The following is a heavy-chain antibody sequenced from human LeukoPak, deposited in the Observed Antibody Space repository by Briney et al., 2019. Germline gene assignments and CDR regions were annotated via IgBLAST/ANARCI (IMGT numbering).Heavy chain of an antibody. V-gene: IGHV1-2*02. CDR3: AREQDELLQSGWFDP. Sequence: GAPVKVSCKASGYTFTGYYMHWVRQAPGQGLEWMGWINPNSGGTNYAQKFQGRVTVTRDTSISTAYMELSRLRSDDTAVYYCAREQDELLQSGWFDPWGQGTLVTVSS. CDR1: GYTFTGYY. D-gene: IGHD2-15*01. J-gene: IGHJ5*02. CDR2: INPNSGGT.